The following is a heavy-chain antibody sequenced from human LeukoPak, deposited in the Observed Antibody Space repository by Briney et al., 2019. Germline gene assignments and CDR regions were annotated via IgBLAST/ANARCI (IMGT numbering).Heavy chain of an antibody. CDR1: GFTFSSYA. V-gene: IGHV3-23*01. CDR2: ISGSGGST. J-gene: IGHJ4*02. D-gene: IGHD3-22*01. Sequence: QPGGSLRLSCAASGFTFSSYAMSWVRQAPGKGLEWVSAISGSGGSTYYADSVKGRFTISRDNSKNTLYLQMNSLRAEDTAVYYCAKGLRRAYYYDSSGYYNYWGQGTLVTVSS. CDR3: AKGLRRAYYYDSSGYYNY.